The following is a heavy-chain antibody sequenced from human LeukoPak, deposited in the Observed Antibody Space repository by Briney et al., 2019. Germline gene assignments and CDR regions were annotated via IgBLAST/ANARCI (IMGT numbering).Heavy chain of an antibody. J-gene: IGHJ6*04. CDR3: AKVNTIFGVVIQPVSPGMDV. Sequence: GGSLRLSCAASGFTFSSYWMSWVRQAPGKGLEWVANIKQDGSEKYYVDSVKGRFTISRDNSKNTLYLQMNSLRAEDTAVYYCAKVNTIFGVVIQPVSPGMDVWGTGTTVTVSS. V-gene: IGHV3-7*01. CDR1: GFTFSSYW. CDR2: IKQDGSEK. D-gene: IGHD3-3*01.